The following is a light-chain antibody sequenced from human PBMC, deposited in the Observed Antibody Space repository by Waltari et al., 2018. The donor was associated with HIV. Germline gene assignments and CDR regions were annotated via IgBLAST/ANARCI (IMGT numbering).Light chain of an antibody. V-gene: IGLV6-57*01. Sequence: FMLTQPHSVSESPGKTVTISCTRSSGNIASDYVQCYQQRPGSSPTTVIYEDKHRPSGVPDRFSGSIDSSSNSASLTISGLKTEDETDYYCQSFDSTNQVFGGGTKLTVL. CDR2: EDK. CDR3: QSFDSTNQV. CDR1: SGNIASDY. J-gene: IGLJ3*02.